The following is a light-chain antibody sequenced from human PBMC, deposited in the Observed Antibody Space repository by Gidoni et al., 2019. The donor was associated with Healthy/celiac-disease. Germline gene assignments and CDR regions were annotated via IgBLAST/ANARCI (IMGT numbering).Light chain of an antibody. Sequence: QSALTQPASVSGSPGQSITLSCTGTSSDVGGYNYVSWYQQHPGKAPKLMIYEVSNRPSGVSNRCSGSKSGNTASLTISGLQAEDEADYYCSSYTSSSTLEDVVFGGGTKLTVL. J-gene: IGLJ2*01. V-gene: IGLV2-14*01. CDR1: SSDVGGYNY. CDR3: SSYTSSSTLEDVV. CDR2: EVS.